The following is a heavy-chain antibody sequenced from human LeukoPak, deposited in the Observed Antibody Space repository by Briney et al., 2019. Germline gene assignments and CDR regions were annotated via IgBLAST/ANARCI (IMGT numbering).Heavy chain of an antibody. V-gene: IGHV1-18*04. CDR3: ARAGSRSHYYNSGDDAFDI. D-gene: IGHD3-3*01. CDR2: ISAYNGNT. Sequence: GASVKVSCKASGYNFNNYGITWVRQAPGQGLEWMGWISAYNGNTHYAQSLQGRVSMTTDTSTSTVYLELRSLTSDDTDMYYCARAGSRSHYYNSGDDAFDIWGQGTMVTVSS. J-gene: IGHJ3*02. CDR1: GYNFNNYG.